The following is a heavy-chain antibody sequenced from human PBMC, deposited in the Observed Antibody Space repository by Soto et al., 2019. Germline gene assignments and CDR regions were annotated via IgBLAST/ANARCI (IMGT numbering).Heavy chain of an antibody. V-gene: IGHV3-23*01. Sequence: EVQLLESGGGLVQPGGSLRLSCAASGFTFSSYAMSWVRQAPGQGLEWVAAISGSGGSTYYADSVKGRFTISRDDSKNTLYRQMDSLGAEDTAVYYCAKVRIQLWFGFDRWGQGTLVTVSS. CDR1: GFTFSSYA. CDR2: ISGSGGST. J-gene: IGHJ5*02. CDR3: AKVRIQLWFGFDR. D-gene: IGHD5-18*01.